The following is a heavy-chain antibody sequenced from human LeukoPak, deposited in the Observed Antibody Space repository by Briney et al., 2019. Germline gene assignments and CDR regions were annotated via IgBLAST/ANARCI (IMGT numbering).Heavy chain of an antibody. CDR3: ARAPLVVAATYFDY. CDR2: IYYSGST. CDR1: GYSISSGYY. V-gene: IGHV4-61*01. J-gene: IGHJ4*02. D-gene: IGHD2-15*01. Sequence: SETLSLTCTVSGYSISSGYYWGWIRQPPGKGLEWIGYIYYSGSTNYNPSLKSRVTISVDTSKNQFSLKLSSVTAADTAVYYCARAPLVVAATYFDYWGQGTLVTVSS.